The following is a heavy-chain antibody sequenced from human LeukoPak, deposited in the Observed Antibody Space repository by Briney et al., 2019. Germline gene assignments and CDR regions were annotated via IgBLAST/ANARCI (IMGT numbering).Heavy chain of an antibody. CDR1: GYSISSGYY. D-gene: IGHD2-15*01. CDR3: ARRYCSGGTCYSERGAFDI. Sequence: SETLSLTCTVSGYSISSGYYWGWIRQPPGQGLEWIGSIYHSGSTYYNPSLKSRVTISVDTSKNQFSLKLSSVTAADTAVYWCARRYCSGGTCYSERGAFDIWGQGTMVTVSS. V-gene: IGHV4-38-2*02. J-gene: IGHJ3*02. CDR2: IYHSGST.